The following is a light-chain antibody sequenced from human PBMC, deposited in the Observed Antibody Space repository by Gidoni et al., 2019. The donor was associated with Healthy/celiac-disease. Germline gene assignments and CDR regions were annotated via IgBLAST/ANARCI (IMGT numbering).Light chain of an antibody. V-gene: IGLV1-47*01. CDR1: SSNIVSNY. CDR3: AAWDDSLSGHVV. Sequence: QSVLTQTPSASGTPGQRVTIACSGSSSNIVSNYVYWYQQLPGTAPKLLIYRNNQRPSGVPDRFSGSKSGTSASLAISGLRSEDEADYYCAAWDDSLSGHVVFGGGTKLTVL. J-gene: IGLJ2*01. CDR2: RNN.